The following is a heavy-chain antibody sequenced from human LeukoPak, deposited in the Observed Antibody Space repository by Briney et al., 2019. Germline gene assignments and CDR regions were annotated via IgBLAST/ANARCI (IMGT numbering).Heavy chain of an antibody. V-gene: IGHV3-7*01. D-gene: IGHD3-22*01. CDR3: AREGDSMIVVEGAFDI. Sequence: GGSLRLSCAASGFTFSRYWMSWVRQAPGKGLEWVANIKEDGSEKYYVDSVKGRFTISRDNAKNTLYLQMNSLRAEDTAVYYCAREGDSMIVVEGAFDIWGQGTMVTVSS. CDR1: GFTFSRYW. CDR2: IKEDGSEK. J-gene: IGHJ3*02.